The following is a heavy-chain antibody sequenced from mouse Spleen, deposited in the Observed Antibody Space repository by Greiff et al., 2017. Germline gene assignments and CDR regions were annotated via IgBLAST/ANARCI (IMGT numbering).Heavy chain of an antibody. Sequence: QVQLQQSGAELVKPGASVKMSCKASGYTFTSYWITWVKQRPGQGLEWIGDIYPGSGSTNYNEKFKSKATLTVDTSSSTAYMQLSSLTSEDSAVYYCAREGTPYAMDYWGQGTSVTVSS. CDR2: IYPGSGST. V-gene: IGHV1-55*01. CDR3: AREGTPYAMDY. D-gene: IGHD2-14*01. J-gene: IGHJ4*01. CDR1: GYTFTSYW.